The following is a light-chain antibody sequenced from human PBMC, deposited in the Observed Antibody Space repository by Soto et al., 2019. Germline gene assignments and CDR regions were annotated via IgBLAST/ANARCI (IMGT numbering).Light chain of an antibody. CDR3: QQYNSYAAT. Sequence: DSRMTQSPSTLSASVGDRVTITCRASQNIASWLAWYQQKPGKATKLLIYGGATVETGVPSRFSGSGSGTEFTLTFTNVQPGDFATYYCQQYNSYAATFGRGTRPETK. J-gene: IGKJ5*01. V-gene: IGKV1-5*01. CDR1: QNIASW. CDR2: GGA.